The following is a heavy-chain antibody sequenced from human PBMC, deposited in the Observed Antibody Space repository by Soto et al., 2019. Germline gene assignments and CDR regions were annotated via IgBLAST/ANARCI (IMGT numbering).Heavy chain of an antibody. CDR1: GFTFSSYG. Sequence: QVQLVESGGGVVQPGRSLRLSCAASGFTFSSYGMHWVRQAPGKGLEWVAVIWYDGSNKYYADSVKGRFTISRDNSKNTLYLQMNSLRAEDTAVYYCARDYLVVTQRVIDYWGQGTLVTVSS. D-gene: IGHD2-2*01. J-gene: IGHJ4*02. V-gene: IGHV3-33*01. CDR2: IWYDGSNK. CDR3: ARDYLVVTQRVIDY.